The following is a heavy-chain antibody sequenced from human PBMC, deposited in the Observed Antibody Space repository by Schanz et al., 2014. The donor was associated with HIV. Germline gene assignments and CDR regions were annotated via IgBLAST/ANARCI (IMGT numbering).Heavy chain of an antibody. D-gene: IGHD4-17*01. Sequence: EVQLLESGGGLVQPGGSLRLSCAASGFTFSSYAMSWVRQAPGKGLEWASAISGGGGDTYYADSVKGRFTISRDNSKNTLYLQMNSLRAEDTAIYFCAKETGDRGRAFEIWGQGTMVTVSS. V-gene: IGHV3-23*01. CDR1: GFTFSSYA. CDR2: ISGGGGDT. CDR3: AKETGDRGRAFEI. J-gene: IGHJ3*02.